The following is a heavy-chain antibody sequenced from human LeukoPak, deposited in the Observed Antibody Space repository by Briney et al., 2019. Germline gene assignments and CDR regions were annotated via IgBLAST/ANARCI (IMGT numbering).Heavy chain of an antibody. J-gene: IGHJ6*03. Sequence: GGSLRLSCAASGFTFSSYEMNWVRQAPGKGLEWVSYISSSGSTIYYADSVKGRFTISRDNAKNSLYLQMNSLRAEDTAVYYCARNGDHHYYYYYMDVWGKGTTVTISS. CDR1: GFTFSSYE. CDR3: ARNGDHHYYYYYMDV. V-gene: IGHV3-48*03. D-gene: IGHD4-17*01. CDR2: ISSSGSTI.